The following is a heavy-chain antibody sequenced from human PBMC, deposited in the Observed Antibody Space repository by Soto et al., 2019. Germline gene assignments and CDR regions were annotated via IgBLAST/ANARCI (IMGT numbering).Heavy chain of an antibody. J-gene: IGHJ6*02. CDR1: GGSTSSGGYY. V-gene: IGHV4-31*03. CDR3: AGMGYCTNGVCYTPYYYYYGMDV. CDR2: IYYSGST. Sequence: QVQLQESGPGLVKPSQTLSLTCTVSGGSTSSGGYYWSWIRQHPGKGLEWIGYIYYSGSTYYNPSLKRRVTMSVDTSKNQFSLKLSSVTAADTAVYYCAGMGYCTNGVCYTPYYYYYGMDVWGQGTTVTVSS. D-gene: IGHD2-8*01.